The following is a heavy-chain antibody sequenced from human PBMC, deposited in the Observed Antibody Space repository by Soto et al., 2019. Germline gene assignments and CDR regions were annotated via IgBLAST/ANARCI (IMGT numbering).Heavy chain of an antibody. J-gene: IGHJ6*02. Sequence: GGSLRLSCAASGFTFSSYEMNWVRQAPWKGLEWVSYIRSSGSTIYYADSVKGRFTISRDNAKNSLYLQMNSLRAEDTAVYYCARGSGSYGGYYYYGMDVWGQGTTVTVSS. D-gene: IGHD1-26*01. CDR1: GFTFSSYE. CDR2: IRSSGSTI. CDR3: ARGSGSYGGYYYYGMDV. V-gene: IGHV3-48*03.